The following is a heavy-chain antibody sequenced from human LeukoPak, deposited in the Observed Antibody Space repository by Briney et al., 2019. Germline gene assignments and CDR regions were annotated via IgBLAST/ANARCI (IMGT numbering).Heavy chain of an antibody. CDR3: AKMGVATGSEASLGAPVDSGADY. CDR1: EFTFSNYA. V-gene: IGHV3-23*01. Sequence: GGSLRLSCAASEFTFSNYAMSWVRQAPGKGLEWVSAISGSGGSTYYADSVKGRFTISRDNSKNTLYLQMNSLRAEDTALYYRAKMGVATGSEASLGAPVDSGADYWGQGTLVTVSS. CDR2: ISGSGGST. J-gene: IGHJ4*02. D-gene: IGHD5-12*01.